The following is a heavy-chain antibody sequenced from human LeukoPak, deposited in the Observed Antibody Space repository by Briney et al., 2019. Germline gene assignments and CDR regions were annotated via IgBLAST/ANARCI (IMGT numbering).Heavy chain of an antibody. CDR2: IYTSGGT. CDR3: ARVTLIAAPPGYYYYMDV. D-gene: IGHD6-6*01. J-gene: IGHJ6*03. V-gene: IGHV4-61*02. CDR1: GGSISSGSYY. Sequence: SETLSLTCTVSGGSISSGSYYWSWIRQPAGKGLEWIGRIYTSGGTNYNPSLKSRVTISVDTSKNQFSLKLSSVTAADTAVYYCARVTLIAAPPGYYYYMDVWGKGTTVTVSS.